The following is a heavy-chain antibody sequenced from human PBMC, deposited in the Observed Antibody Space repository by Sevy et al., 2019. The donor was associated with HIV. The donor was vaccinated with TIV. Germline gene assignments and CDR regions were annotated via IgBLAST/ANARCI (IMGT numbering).Heavy chain of an antibody. Sequence: SETLSLTCTVSDGSISSYYWSWIRQPPGKGLEWIGYIYYTGSTNYNPSLKSRVTISVDTSKNQFSLKLSSVTAADTAVYYCARELISGRYYGMDVWGQGTTVTVSS. CDR2: IYYTGST. CDR1: DGSISSYY. CDR3: ARELISGRYYGMDV. V-gene: IGHV4-59*01. J-gene: IGHJ6*02. D-gene: IGHD6-19*01.